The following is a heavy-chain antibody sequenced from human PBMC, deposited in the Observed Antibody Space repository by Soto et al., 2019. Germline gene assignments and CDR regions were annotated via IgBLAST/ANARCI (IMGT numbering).Heavy chain of an antibody. CDR3: ASSGSYYGPYYYGMDV. D-gene: IGHD1-26*01. J-gene: IGHJ6*02. V-gene: IGHV5-51*01. CDR1: GYKVSTWHNFTSYW. Sequence: GESLKISCMGSGYKVSTWHNFTSYWIAWVRQMPGEGLEWMGIIYPGDSDTRYSPSFQGQVTISADKSISTAYLQWSSLKASDTAMYYCASSGSYYGPYYYGMDVWGQGPTVTVSS. CDR2: IYPGDSDT.